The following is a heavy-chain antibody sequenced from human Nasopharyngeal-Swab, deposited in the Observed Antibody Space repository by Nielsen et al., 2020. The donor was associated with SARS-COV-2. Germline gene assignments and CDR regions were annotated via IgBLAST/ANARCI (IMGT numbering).Heavy chain of an antibody. V-gene: IGHV3-30*18. CDR1: GFNFRTHE. CDR2: ISYDGSEE. J-gene: IGHJ4*02. D-gene: IGHD2/OR15-2a*01. Sequence: GESLKISCAASGFNFRTHEMHWVRQALGKGLEWVAGISYDGSEEHYVDSVKGRFTISRDNSKNTLSLQMNGLGAEDTAVYYCAKDLRGPYFFWGQGTLVTVSS. CDR3: AKDLRGPYFF.